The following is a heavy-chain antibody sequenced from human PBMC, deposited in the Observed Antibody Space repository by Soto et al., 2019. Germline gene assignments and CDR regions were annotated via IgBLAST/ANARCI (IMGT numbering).Heavy chain of an antibody. J-gene: IGHJ6*02. CDR1: GYTFTSYD. D-gene: IGHD2-21*02. V-gene: IGHV1-8*01. CDR3: ARDQWACGGACSYYYYYGIDG. Sequence: ASVKVSCKASGYTFTSYDMNWVRQATGQGLEWMGWMNPNSGNTGYAQKFQGRVTMTRNTSISTAYMELSSLRSEDTAVYYCARDQWACGGACSYYYYYGIDGWGQGTTVTAYS. CDR2: MNPNSGNT.